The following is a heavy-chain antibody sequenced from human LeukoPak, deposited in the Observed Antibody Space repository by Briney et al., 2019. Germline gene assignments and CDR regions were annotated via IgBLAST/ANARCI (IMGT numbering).Heavy chain of an antibody. CDR1: GGSISSGDYY. V-gene: IGHV4-30-4*08. CDR2: IYYSGST. J-gene: IGHJ4*02. D-gene: IGHD2-2*01. CDR3: ASLYCSSTSCYFDY. Sequence: PSETLSLTCTVSGGSISSGDYYWSWIRQPPGKGLEWIGYIYYSGSTYYNPSLKSRVTISVDTSKNQFSLKLSSVTAADTAVYYCASLYCSSTSCYFDYWGQGTLVTVSS.